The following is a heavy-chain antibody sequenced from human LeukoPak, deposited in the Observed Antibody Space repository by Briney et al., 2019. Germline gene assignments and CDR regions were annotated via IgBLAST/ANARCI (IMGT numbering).Heavy chain of an antibody. D-gene: IGHD5-18*01. J-gene: IGHJ6*03. Sequence: PGGSLRLSCAASGFTFSSYGMHWVRQAPGKGLERVAFIRYDGSNKYYADSMKGRFTISRDNSKNTLYLQVNSLRAGDTAVYYCARGGDFGYSYGGYYYMDVWGKGTTVTVSS. CDR1: GFTFSSYG. CDR3: ARGGDFGYSYGGYYYMDV. V-gene: IGHV3-30*02. CDR2: IRYDGSNK.